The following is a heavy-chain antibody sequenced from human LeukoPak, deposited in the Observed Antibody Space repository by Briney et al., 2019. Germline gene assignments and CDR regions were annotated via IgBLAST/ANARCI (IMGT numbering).Heavy chain of an antibody. V-gene: IGHV3-23*01. Sequence: PGGSLRLSCAASGFTFSSYAMSWVRQAPGKGLEWVSAISGSGGSTYYADSVKGRFTISRDNSKNTLYLQMSSLRAEDTAVYYCAKDTSGSDAFDIWGQGTMVTVSS. CDR1: GFTFSSYA. J-gene: IGHJ3*02. CDR2: ISGSGGST. D-gene: IGHD3-22*01. CDR3: AKDTSGSDAFDI.